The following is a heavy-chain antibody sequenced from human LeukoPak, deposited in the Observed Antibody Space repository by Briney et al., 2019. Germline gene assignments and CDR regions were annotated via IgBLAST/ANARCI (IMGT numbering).Heavy chain of an antibody. CDR2: ISAYNGNT. CDR1: GYTFTSYG. V-gene: IGHV1-18*01. CDR3: ARESRVPDAFDI. Sequence: AAVKVSCKASGYTFTSYGISWVRQAPGQGLEWMGWISAYNGNTNYAQKLQGRVTMTTDTSTSTAYMELSSLRSEDTAVYYCARESRVPDAFDIWGQGTMVTVSS. J-gene: IGHJ3*02.